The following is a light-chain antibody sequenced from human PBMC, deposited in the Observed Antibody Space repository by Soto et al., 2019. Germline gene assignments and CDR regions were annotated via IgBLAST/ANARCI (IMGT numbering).Light chain of an antibody. J-gene: IGKJ4*01. CDR2: GAS. V-gene: IGKV3-15*01. Sequence: EIVMTQSTATLSVSPGERATLSCRASQSVSSNLAWYQQKPGQAPRLLIYGASTRAAGIPARFSGSGSGTEFTLTISSLQSEDFAVYYCQQYNNWIALTFGGGTKVEIK. CDR1: QSVSSN. CDR3: QQYNNWIALT.